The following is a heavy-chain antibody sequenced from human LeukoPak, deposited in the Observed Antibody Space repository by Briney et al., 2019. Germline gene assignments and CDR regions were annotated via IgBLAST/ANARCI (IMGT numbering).Heavy chain of an antibody. J-gene: IGHJ4*02. CDR2: IYTSGST. CDR3: ARVDRHLGIRHFFDY. CDR1: GGSISSGSYY. Sequence: SETLSLTCTVSGGSISSGSYYWSWIRQPAGKGLEWIGRIYTSGSTNYNPSLKSRVTISVDTSKNQFSLRLRSVTSADTAMYYCARVDRHLGIRHFFDYWGQGTLVTVSS. D-gene: IGHD7-27*01. V-gene: IGHV4-61*02.